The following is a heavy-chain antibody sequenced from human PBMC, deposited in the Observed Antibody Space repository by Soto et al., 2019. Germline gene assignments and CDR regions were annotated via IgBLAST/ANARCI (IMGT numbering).Heavy chain of an antibody. CDR1: GGIPSSGN. V-gene: IGHV4-59*01. CDR3: ARAYYATSGYSLDP. Sequence: SEALCLPCTGSGGIPSSGNGLWCRQPLGKGLEWIGYIYYSESTNYNPSLKSRVIISVDTSKNQFSLRLSSVTAADTAVYYCARAYYATSGYSLDPWGQGTLVTV. D-gene: IGHD3-22*01. CDR2: IYYSEST. J-gene: IGHJ5*02.